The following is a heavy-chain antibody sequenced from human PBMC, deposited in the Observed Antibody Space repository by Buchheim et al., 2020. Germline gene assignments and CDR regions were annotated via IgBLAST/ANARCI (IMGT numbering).Heavy chain of an antibody. CDR2: IWYDGSNK. D-gene: IGHD4-23*01. CDR3: AREGGGNWDWFDP. J-gene: IGHJ5*02. Sequence: QVQLVESGGGVVQPGRSLRLSCAASGFTFSSYGMHWVRQAPGKGLEWVAVIWYDGSNKYYADSVKGRFTISRDNSKNTLYLQMNSLRAEDTAVYYCAREGGGNWDWFDPWGQGTL. CDR1: GFTFSSYG. V-gene: IGHV3-33*01.